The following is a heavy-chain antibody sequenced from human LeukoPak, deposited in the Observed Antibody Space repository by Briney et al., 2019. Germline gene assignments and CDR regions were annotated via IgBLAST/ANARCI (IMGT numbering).Heavy chain of an antibody. CDR1: GNTFTSYG. Sequence: VASVKVSCKASGNTFTSYGVSWVRQAPGQGLEWMGWISAYNSNTNYAQKYQDRVTMTTDTTTAYMELRSLISDDTAVYYCARDRGGGSYWAYWGQGSLVTVSS. J-gene: IGHJ4*02. CDR2: ISAYNSNT. CDR3: ARDRGGGSYWAY. D-gene: IGHD1-26*01. V-gene: IGHV1-18*01.